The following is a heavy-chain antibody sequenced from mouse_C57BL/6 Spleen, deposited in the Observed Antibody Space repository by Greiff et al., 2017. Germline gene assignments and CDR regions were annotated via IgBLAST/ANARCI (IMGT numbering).Heavy chain of an antibody. CDR1: GYSITSGYY. J-gene: IGHJ3*01. CDR2: ISYDGSN. CDR3: ARGSSPFAY. V-gene: IGHV3-6*01. D-gene: IGHD1-1*01. Sequence: EVQLVESGPGLVKPSQSLSLTCSVTGYSITSGYYWNWIRQFPGNKLEWMGYISYDGSNNYNPSLKNRISITRDTSKNQFFLKLNSVTTEDTATYDCARGSSPFAYWGQGTLVTVSA.